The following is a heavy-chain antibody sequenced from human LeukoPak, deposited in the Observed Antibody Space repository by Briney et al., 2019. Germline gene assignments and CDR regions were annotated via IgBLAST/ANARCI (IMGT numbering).Heavy chain of an antibody. D-gene: IGHD3-22*01. V-gene: IGHV4-39*01. CDR3: ASGTPYYDNSGYWD. CDR2: IYYSGST. Sequence: PSETLSLTCTVSGGSISSSTYYWGWIRQPPGKGLEWIGSIYYSGSTYYNPSLKSRVTISVDTSKNQFSLKQGSVTAADTAVYYCASGTPYYDNSGYWDWGQGTLVTVSS. J-gene: IGHJ4*02. CDR1: GGSISSSTYY.